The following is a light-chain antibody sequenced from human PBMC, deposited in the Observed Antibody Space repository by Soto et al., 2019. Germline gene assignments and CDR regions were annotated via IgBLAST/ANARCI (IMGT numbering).Light chain of an antibody. CDR3: HQYGSSPYT. CDR2: GAS. CDR1: QSVSSSY. V-gene: IGKV3-20*01. J-gene: IGKJ2*01. Sequence: EIVLTQSPGTLSLSPGEGATLSCRASQSVSSSYLAWYQQKPGQAPRLLIYGASSRATGIPDRVSGSGSGTDFTLTISRLDPEDFAVYYCHQYGSSPYTFGQGTKLEIK.